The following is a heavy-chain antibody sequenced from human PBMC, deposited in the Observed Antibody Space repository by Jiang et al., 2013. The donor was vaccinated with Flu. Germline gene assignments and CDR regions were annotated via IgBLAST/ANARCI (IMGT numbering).Heavy chain of an antibody. D-gene: IGHD4-23*01. J-gene: IGHJ4*02. CDR1: GDSVSSNSAA. CDR2: TYYRSKWYN. V-gene: IGHV6-1*01. Sequence: SGDSVSSNSAAWNWIRQSPSRGLEWLGRTYYRSKWYNDYAVSVKSRITINPDTSKNQFSLQLNSVTPEDTAVYYCARVGSSRWGGDVDFDYWGQGTLVTVSS. CDR3: ARVGSSRWGGDVDFDY.